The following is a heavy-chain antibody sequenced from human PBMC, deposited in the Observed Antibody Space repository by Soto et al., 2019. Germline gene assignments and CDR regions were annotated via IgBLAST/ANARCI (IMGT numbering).Heavy chain of an antibody. CDR3: ARYYDTSGYRRPFDY. D-gene: IGHD3-22*01. Sequence: QVQLVQSGAEVKKPGASVKVSCKASGYTFTSYDINWVRQTPGQGLEWMGWISAYSGNTNYAQKFQGRVTMTTATSPTTAYMELRSLRSDDTAVYYCARYYDTSGYRRPFDYWGQGTLVTVSS. CDR2: ISAYSGNT. J-gene: IGHJ4*02. CDR1: GYTFTSYD. V-gene: IGHV1-18*01.